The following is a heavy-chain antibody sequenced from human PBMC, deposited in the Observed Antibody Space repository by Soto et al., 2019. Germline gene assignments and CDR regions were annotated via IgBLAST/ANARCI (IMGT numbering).Heavy chain of an antibody. CDR2: IYPGDSDT. V-gene: IGHV5-51*01. D-gene: IGHD6-13*01. J-gene: IGHJ6*02. CDR3: ARTAAAGKYYYGMDV. Sequence: PGESLTISCKGSGYSFTSYWIGWVRQMPGKGLECMGIIYPGDSDTRYSPSFQGQVTISADKSISTAYLQWSSLKASDTAMYYCARTAAAGKYYYGMDVWGQGTTVTVSS. CDR1: GYSFTSYW.